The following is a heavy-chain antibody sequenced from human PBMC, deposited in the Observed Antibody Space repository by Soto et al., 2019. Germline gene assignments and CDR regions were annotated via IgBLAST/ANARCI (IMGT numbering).Heavy chain of an antibody. J-gene: IGHJ3*02. CDR1: GGSISSGGYY. Sequence: QVQLQESGPGLVKPSQTLSLTCTVSGGSISSGGYYWSWIRQHPGKGLEWIGYTYYSGSTYYTTYLKSLVTISVDTSKNQSSLEQSAVTGADTAVYYWAAHDFWSGLEACDSWGQGTMVTVSS. D-gene: IGHD3-3*01. CDR3: AAHDFWSGLEACDS. V-gene: IGHV4-31*01. CDR2: TYYSGST.